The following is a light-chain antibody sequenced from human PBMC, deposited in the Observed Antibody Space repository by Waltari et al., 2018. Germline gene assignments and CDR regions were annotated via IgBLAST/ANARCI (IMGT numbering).Light chain of an antibody. Sequence: EIVLTQSPGTLSLSPGERATLSCRASQSVSNTYLAWYQQKPGQAPRLLIYDAFSRATGIPDRFSGSGSGTDFTLTISRLEPEDFAVYYCLHRSNWPPLFTFGPGTKVDIK. V-gene: IGKV3D-20*02. CDR2: DAF. J-gene: IGKJ3*01. CDR3: LHRSNWPPLFT. CDR1: QSVSNTY.